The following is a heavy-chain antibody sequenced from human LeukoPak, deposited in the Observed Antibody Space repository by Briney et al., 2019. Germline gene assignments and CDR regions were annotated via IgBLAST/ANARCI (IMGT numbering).Heavy chain of an antibody. CDR2: IKQDGSEK. D-gene: IGHD3-9*01. J-gene: IGHJ4*02. V-gene: IGHV3-7*01. CDR1: GFTFSSYW. Sequence: GGSLRLSCAASGFTFSSYWMSWVRQAPGKGQEWVANIKQDGSEKYYVDSVKGRFTISRDNAKNSLYLQMNSLRAEDTAVYYCARARRYYDILTGYYTDSLDYWGQGTLVTVSS. CDR3: ARARRYYDILTGYYTDSLDY.